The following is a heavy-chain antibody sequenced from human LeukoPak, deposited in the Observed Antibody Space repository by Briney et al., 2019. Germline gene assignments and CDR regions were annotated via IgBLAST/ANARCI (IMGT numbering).Heavy chain of an antibody. J-gene: IGHJ6*03. D-gene: IGHD4-23*01. CDR3: ARDSPIDYGGNSRHYYYYMDV. Sequence: SETLSLTCTVSGGSISSGSYYWSWIRQPAGKGLEWIGRIYTSGSTNYNPSLKSRVTISVDTSKNQFSLKLSSVTAADTAVYYCARDSPIDYGGNSRHYYYYMDVWGKGTTVTVSS. CDR1: GGSISSGSYY. CDR2: IYTSGST. V-gene: IGHV4-61*02.